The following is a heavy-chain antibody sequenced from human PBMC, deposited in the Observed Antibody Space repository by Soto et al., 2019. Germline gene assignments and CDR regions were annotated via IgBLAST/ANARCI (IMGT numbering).Heavy chain of an antibody. CDR2: ISYDGSNK. CDR1: GFTFSSYG. J-gene: IGHJ6*02. V-gene: IGHV3-30*18. D-gene: IGHD5-12*01. Sequence: ESGGGVVQPGRSLRLSCAASGFTFSSYGIHWVRQAPGKGLEWVAVISYDGSNKYYADSVKGRFTISRDNSKNTLYLQMNSLRAEDTAVYYCAKDRGRGIVTTFYGLDVWGQGTTVTVSS. CDR3: AKDRGRGIVTTFYGLDV.